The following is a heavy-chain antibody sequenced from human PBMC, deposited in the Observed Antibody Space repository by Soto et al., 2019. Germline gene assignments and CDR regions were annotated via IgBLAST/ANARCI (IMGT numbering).Heavy chain of an antibody. CDR3: VKWAHQGDYYDSSGYYLVFDY. CDR2: MSANGGST. Sequence: GGSLRLSCSASGFTFSSYSMRWVRQAPGKGLEYVSTMSANGGSTYYADSVKGRFTISRDNSKNTLYLQMSSLRAEDTAVYYCVKWAHQGDYYDSSGYYLVFDYWGQGTLVTVS. J-gene: IGHJ4*02. V-gene: IGHV3-64D*08. CDR1: GFTFSSYS. D-gene: IGHD3-22*01.